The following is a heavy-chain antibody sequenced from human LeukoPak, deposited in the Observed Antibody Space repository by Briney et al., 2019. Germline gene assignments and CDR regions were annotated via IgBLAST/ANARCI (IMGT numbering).Heavy chain of an antibody. D-gene: IGHD3-9*01. J-gene: IGHJ4*02. Sequence: SETLSLTCTVSGGSISSSSYYWGWIRQPPGTGLEWIGSIYYSGSTYYNPSLKSRVTISVDTSKNQFSLKLSSVTAADTAVYYCATWYYDILTGYYPFDYWGQGTLVTVSS. CDR3: ATWYYDILTGYYPFDY. CDR1: GGSISSSSYY. CDR2: IYYSGST. V-gene: IGHV4-39*01.